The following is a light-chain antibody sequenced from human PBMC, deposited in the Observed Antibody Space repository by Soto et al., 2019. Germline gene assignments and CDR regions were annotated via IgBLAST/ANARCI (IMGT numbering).Light chain of an antibody. V-gene: IGKV1-5*01. CDR1: QSISSW. J-gene: IGKJ4*01. CDR2: DAS. Sequence: DIQMTQSPSTLSASVGDRVTITCRASQSISSWLAWYQQKPGKAPKLMIYDASSLESGVPSRVSGSGSGTEFTLTISSLKPDDFATYYCQQYNSYPLTFGGGTKVDIK. CDR3: QQYNSYPLT.